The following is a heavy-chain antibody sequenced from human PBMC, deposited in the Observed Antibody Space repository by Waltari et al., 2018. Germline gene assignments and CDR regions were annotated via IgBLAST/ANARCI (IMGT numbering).Heavy chain of an antibody. V-gene: IGHV1-69*13. Sequence: QVQLVQSGAEVKKPGSSVKVSCKASGGTFTNSAITWVRQAPGQGIEWIGRIGPVFGTQNYAQKFQGRVTITADKSTSTAYMELSSLRSEDTAVYYFAGTYDSNGYYTDYYMVVWGEGTTVTISS. J-gene: IGHJ6*03. D-gene: IGHD3-22*01. CDR2: IGPVFGTQ. CDR1: GGTFTNSA. CDR3: AGTYDSNGYYTDYYMVV.